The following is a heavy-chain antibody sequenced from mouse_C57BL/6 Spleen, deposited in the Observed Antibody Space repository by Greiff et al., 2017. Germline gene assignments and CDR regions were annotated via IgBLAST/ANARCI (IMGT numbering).Heavy chain of an antibody. D-gene: IGHD1-1*01. CDR2: INPNNGGT. CDR1: GYTFTDYN. CDR3: ASRYGSSYGWYFDV. J-gene: IGHJ1*03. Sequence: EVQLQQSGPELVKPGASVKIPCKASGYTFTDYNMDWVKQSHGKSLEWIGDINPNNGGTIYNQKFKGKATLTVDKSSSTAYMELRSLTSEDAAVYYGASRYGSSYGWYFDVWGTGATVTVSS. V-gene: IGHV1-18*01.